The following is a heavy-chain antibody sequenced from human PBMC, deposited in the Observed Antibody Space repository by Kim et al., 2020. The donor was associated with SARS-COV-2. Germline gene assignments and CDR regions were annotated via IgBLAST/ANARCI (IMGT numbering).Heavy chain of an antibody. CDR1: GFTFSSYA. CDR2: ISYDGSNK. J-gene: IGHJ5*02. Sequence: GGSLRLSCAASGFTFSSYAMHWVRQAPGKGLEWVAVISYDGSNKYYADSVKGRFTISRDNSKNTLYLQMNSLRAEDTAVYYCARAPSGSYRGWFDPWGQG. CDR3: ARAPSGSYRGWFDP. D-gene: IGHD1-26*01. V-gene: IGHV3-30-3*01.